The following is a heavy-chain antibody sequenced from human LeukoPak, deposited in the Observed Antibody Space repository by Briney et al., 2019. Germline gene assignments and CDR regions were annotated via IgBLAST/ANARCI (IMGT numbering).Heavy chain of an antibody. D-gene: IGHD2-2*01. J-gene: IGHJ4*02. V-gene: IGHV4-34*01. CDR1: GGSFSGYY. CDR3: ARVSAVFDY. Sequence: SETLSLTCAVYGGSFSGYYWSWIRQPPGKGLEWIGEINHSGSTNYNPSLKSRVIISVDTSKNQFSLKLSSVTAADTAVYYCARVSAVFDYWGQGTLVTVSS. CDR2: INHSGST.